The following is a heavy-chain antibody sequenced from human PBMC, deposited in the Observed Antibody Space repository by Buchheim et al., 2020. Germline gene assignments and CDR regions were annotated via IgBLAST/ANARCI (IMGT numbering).Heavy chain of an antibody. CDR3: ARAHYDILTGYHPRTLDY. CDR2: IIPIFGTA. Sequence: QVQLVQSGAEVKKPGSSVKVSCKASGGTFSSYAISWVRQAPGQGLEWMGGIIPIFGTANYAQKFQGRVTITADESTSTAHMELSSLRSEDTAVYYCARAHYDILTGYHPRTLDYWGQGTL. J-gene: IGHJ4*02. CDR1: GGTFSSYA. V-gene: IGHV1-69*01. D-gene: IGHD3-9*01.